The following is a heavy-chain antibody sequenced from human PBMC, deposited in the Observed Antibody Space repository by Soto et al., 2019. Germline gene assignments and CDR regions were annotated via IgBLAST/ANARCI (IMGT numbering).Heavy chain of an antibody. Sequence: QVQLVESGGGVVQPGRSLRLSCAASGFTFSSYGMHWVRQAPGKGLEWVAVISYDGSNKYYADSVKGRFTISRDNSENTLYLQMNSLRAEDTAVYYCAKDTPYGDYPPLYYFDYWGQGTLVTVSS. V-gene: IGHV3-30*18. J-gene: IGHJ4*02. CDR2: ISYDGSNK. CDR3: AKDTPYGDYPPLYYFDY. CDR1: GFTFSSYG. D-gene: IGHD4-17*01.